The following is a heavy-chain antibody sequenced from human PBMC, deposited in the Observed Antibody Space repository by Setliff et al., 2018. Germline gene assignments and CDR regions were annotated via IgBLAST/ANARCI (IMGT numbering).Heavy chain of an antibody. CDR3: VHSRITQYSYGYGPFDY. CDR1: GFSLNTSGVG. V-gene: IGHV2-5*02. CDR2: IYWDDDK. J-gene: IGHJ4*02. Sequence: SGPTLVNPTQTLTLTCTFSGFSLNTSGVGVGWIRQPPGKALEWLALIYWDDDKRYSPSLKSRLTITKDTSKNQVVLTMTNMDPVDTATYYCVHSRITQYSYGYGPFDYWGQGTLVTVSS. D-gene: IGHD5-18*01.